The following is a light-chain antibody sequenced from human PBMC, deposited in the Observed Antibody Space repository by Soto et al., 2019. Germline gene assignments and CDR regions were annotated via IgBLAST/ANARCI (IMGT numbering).Light chain of an antibody. V-gene: IGKV3-11*01. CDR3: QQRSNWPPSIT. Sequence: IVMTQSPATLSVSPWERATLSCRASQSVSSNLAWYQQKPGQAPRLLIYGASNRATGVPARFSGSGSGTDFTLTISSLEPEDFAVYYCQQRSNWPPSITFGQGTRLEIK. CDR1: QSVSSN. CDR2: GAS. J-gene: IGKJ5*01.